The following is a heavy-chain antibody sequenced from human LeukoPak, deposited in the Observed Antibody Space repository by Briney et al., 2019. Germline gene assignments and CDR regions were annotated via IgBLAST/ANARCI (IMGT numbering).Heavy chain of an antibody. V-gene: IGHV1-8*01. CDR2: MNPNSGNT. Sequence: ASVKVSCKASGYTFTSYDINWVRQATGQGLEWMGWMNPNSGNTGYAQKFQGRVTMTRNTSISTAYMELSSLRSEDTAVYYCARPSRGHDSSGYYWRSKLLRPYNWFDPWGQGTLVTVSS. CDR1: GYTFTSYD. CDR3: ARPSRGHDSSGYYWRSKLLRPYNWFDP. J-gene: IGHJ5*02. D-gene: IGHD3-22*01.